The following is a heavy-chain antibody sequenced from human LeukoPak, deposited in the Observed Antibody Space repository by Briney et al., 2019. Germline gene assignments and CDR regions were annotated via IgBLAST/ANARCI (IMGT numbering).Heavy chain of an antibody. CDR3: VKYSSGWYYDY. CDR1: GXTFSKYA. J-gene: IGHJ4*02. V-gene: IGHV3-64D*09. D-gene: IGHD6-19*01. Sequence: PGGSLRLSCSASGXTFSKYAMHWVRQAPGKGLEYVSAINDNGRSTYYADSVKGRFSISRDNSKSTLYLQMSSLRTEDTAVYYCVKYSSGWYYDYWGQGTLVTVSS. CDR2: INDNGRST.